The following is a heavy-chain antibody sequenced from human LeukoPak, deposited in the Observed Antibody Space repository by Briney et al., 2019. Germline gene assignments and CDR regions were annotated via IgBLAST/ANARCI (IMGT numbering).Heavy chain of an antibody. D-gene: IGHD6-19*01. CDR1: GGSIGSYY. CDR3: ARYGQWLPYYFDY. Sequence: SETLSLTCTVSGGSIGSYYWSWIRQPAGKGLEWIGRIYTSGSTNYNPSLKSRVTISVDKSKNQFSLKLSSVTAADTAVYYCARYGQWLPYYFDYWGQGTLVTVSS. J-gene: IGHJ4*02. CDR2: IYTSGST. V-gene: IGHV4-4*07.